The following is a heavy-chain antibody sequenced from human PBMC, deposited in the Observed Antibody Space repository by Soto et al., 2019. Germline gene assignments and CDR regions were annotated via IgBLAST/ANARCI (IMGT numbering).Heavy chain of an antibody. J-gene: IGHJ4*02. V-gene: IGHV1-3*01. CDR2: INAGNGNT. CDR3: ARDSGLPTSGFVY. Sequence: QVQLVQSGAEVKKPGASVKVSCKASGYTFTSYAMHWVRQAPGQRLEWMGWINAGNGNTKYSQKFQGRVTITRDTSASTAYMELSSLRSEDTAVYYGARDSGLPTSGFVYRGQGTLVTVSS. CDR1: GYTFTSYA. D-gene: IGHD2-2*01.